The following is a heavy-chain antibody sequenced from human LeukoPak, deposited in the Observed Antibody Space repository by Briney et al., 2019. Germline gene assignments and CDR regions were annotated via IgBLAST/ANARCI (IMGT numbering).Heavy chain of an antibody. Sequence: TGGSLRLSCAASGFTFSSYAMSWVRQAPGKGLEWVGRIKSEIDGGTTDYAAPVKGRFTISRDDSKDTLYLQMNSLKTEDTAVYYCTTDAPYYYGSGTKTDAFDLWGQGTMVTVSS. CDR1: GFTFSSYA. D-gene: IGHD3-10*01. V-gene: IGHV3-15*01. J-gene: IGHJ3*01. CDR2: IKSEIDGGTT. CDR3: TTDAPYYYGSGTKTDAFDL.